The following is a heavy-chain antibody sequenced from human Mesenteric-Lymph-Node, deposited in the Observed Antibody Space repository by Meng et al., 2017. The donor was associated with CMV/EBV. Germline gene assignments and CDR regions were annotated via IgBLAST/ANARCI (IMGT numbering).Heavy chain of an antibody. CDR3: AKDWAMVRGVIINYFDY. CDR1: GFTFNNYG. J-gene: IGHJ4*02. V-gene: IGHV3-30*02. D-gene: IGHD3-10*01. Sequence: GESLKISCVVSGFTFNNYGMHWVRQAPGKGPEWLAFIRFDGGNNYYANSVGGRFTISRDNFKNTLYLQMNSLRAEDTAVYYCAKDWAMVRGVIINYFDYWGQGTLVTVSS. CDR2: IRFDGGNN.